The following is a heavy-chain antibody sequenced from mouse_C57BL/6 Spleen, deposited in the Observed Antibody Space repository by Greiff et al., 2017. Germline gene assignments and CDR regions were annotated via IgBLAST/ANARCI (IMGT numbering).Heavy chain of an antibody. CDR1: GFNIKNTY. V-gene: IGHV14-3*01. D-gene: IGHD1-1*01. CDR2: IDPANGNT. Sequence: VQLQQSVAELVRPGASVKLSCTASGFNIKNTYMHWVKQRPEQGLEWIGRIDPANGNTKYAPKFQGKATITADTSSNTAYLQLSSLTSEDTAIYYCAPSFITTVVAHWYFDVWGTGTTVTVSS. J-gene: IGHJ1*03. CDR3: APSFITTVVAHWYFDV.